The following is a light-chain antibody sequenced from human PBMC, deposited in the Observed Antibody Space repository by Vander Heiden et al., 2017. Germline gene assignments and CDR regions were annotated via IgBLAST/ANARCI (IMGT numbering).Light chain of an antibody. CDR2: WAS. CDR1: QSVLYSSNNKNY. CDR3: QQYYSTPFT. J-gene: IGKJ3*01. V-gene: IGKV4-1*01. Sequence: DIGMTQSPDSLAVSLGERATINCKYSQSVLYSSNNKNYLAWYQQKPGQPPKLLIYWASTRESGVPDRFSGSGSGTDFTLTISSLQAEDVAVYYCQQYYSTPFTFGPGTKVDIK.